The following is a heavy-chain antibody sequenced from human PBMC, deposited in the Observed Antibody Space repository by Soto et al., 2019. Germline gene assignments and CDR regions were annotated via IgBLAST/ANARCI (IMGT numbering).Heavy chain of an antibody. V-gene: IGHV1-18*01. J-gene: IGHJ4*02. CDR2: ISAYNGNT. CDR1: GYTFTTYG. Sequence: QVQLVQSGAEVKKPGASVKVSCKASGYTFTTYGISWVRQAPGQGLEWMGWISAYNGNTKYAQKLQGRVTMTTDTSTSTTYMDLRSLTSADTAVDYCARDSPPVDYWGQGTLVTVSS. CDR3: ARDSPPVDY.